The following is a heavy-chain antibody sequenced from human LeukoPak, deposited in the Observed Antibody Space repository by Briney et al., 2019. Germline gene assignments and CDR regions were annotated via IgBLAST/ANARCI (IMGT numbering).Heavy chain of an antibody. CDR1: GGSISSYY. V-gene: IGHV4-4*09. Sequence: SETLSLTCTVSGGSISSYYWSWIRQPPGKGLEWIGYIYTSGSTNYNPYLKSRVTISVDTSKNQFSLKLSSVTAADTAVYYCARHGASSSWGFDPWGQGTLVTVSS. J-gene: IGHJ5*02. CDR3: ARHGASSSWGFDP. CDR2: IYTSGST. D-gene: IGHD6-13*01.